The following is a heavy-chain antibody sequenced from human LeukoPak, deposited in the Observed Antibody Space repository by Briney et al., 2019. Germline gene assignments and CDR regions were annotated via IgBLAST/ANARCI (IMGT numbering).Heavy chain of an antibody. Sequence: GRSLRLSCAASGFTFSSYAMHWVRQAPGKGLEWVAVISYDGSSKYYADSVKGRFTISRDNSKNTLYLQMNSLRAEDTAVYYCATSNGYGYRPFDYWGQGTLVTVSS. D-gene: IGHD5-18*01. J-gene: IGHJ4*02. CDR2: ISYDGSSK. CDR1: GFTFSSYA. V-gene: IGHV3-30*04. CDR3: ATSNGYGYRPFDY.